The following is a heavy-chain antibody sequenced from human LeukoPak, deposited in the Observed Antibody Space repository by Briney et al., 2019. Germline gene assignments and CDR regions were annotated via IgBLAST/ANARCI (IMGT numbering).Heavy chain of an antibody. CDR2: ISGSGGST. J-gene: IGHJ4*02. Sequence: EGSLRLSCAASGFTFSSYGMSWVRQAPGKGLEWVSAISGSGGSTYYADSVKGRFTISRDNSKNTLYLQMNSLRAEDTAVYYCAKGLPLVAATYWFDYWGQGTLVTVSS. CDR1: GFTFSSYG. D-gene: IGHD2-15*01. CDR3: AKGLPLVAATYWFDY. V-gene: IGHV3-23*01.